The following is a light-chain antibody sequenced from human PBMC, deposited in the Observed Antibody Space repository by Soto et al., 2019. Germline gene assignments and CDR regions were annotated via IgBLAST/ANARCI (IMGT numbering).Light chain of an antibody. V-gene: IGKV1-9*01. CDR1: QDISSF. Sequence: IQLTQSPSSLSASVGDRVTITCRASQDISSFLAWYQQKPGKAPKLLIYAASTLQSGVPSRFSGSGSGTDFTLTISCLQPEDFATYFCQQLNSYPITFGQGTRLEIK. CDR3: QQLNSYPIT. J-gene: IGKJ5*01. CDR2: AAS.